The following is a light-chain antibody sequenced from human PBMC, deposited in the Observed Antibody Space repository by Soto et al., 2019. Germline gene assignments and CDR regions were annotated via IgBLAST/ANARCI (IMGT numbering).Light chain of an antibody. Sequence: QSVLTQPPSASGTPGQRVTISCCGSTSNIGSNTVNWYHQFPGTAPKLLIYSNNQRPSGVPDRFSGSKSGTSASLAISGLQSEDEADYYCASWDDSLNGDVFGTGTKVTVL. CDR3: ASWDDSLNGDV. J-gene: IGLJ1*01. CDR2: SNN. CDR1: TSNIGSNT. V-gene: IGLV1-44*01.